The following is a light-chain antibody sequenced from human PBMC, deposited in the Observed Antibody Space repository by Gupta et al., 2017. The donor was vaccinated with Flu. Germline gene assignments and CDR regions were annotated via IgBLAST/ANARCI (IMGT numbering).Light chain of an antibody. CDR3: QQHVSYPLT. J-gene: IGKJ4*01. CDR2: TAY. CDR1: QGVSSY. V-gene: IGKV1-9*01. Sequence: PSILSASVGDRVTITCRASQGVSSYLAWYQQKPGKAPKLLIYTAYSLESGVPSRFSGSGSGTEFTLTISSLQPEDFATYFCQQHVSYPLTSGGGTTVEVE.